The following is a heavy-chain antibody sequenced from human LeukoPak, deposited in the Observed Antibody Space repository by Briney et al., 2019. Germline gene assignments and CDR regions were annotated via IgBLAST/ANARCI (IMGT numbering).Heavy chain of an antibody. CDR2: ISSSCSTI. V-gene: IGHV3-11*04. CDR3: ARANDLAYCGGDCYSSYYYYYYMDV. Sequence: GGSLRLSCAACGFTFRDYYMSWMRQAPGKGLEWVSYISSSCSTIYYADSVKGRFTISRDNAKNSLYLQMNSLRAEDTAVYYCARANDLAYCGGDCYSSYYYYYYMDVWGKGTTVTVSS. CDR1: GFTFRDYY. D-gene: IGHD2-21*02. J-gene: IGHJ6*03.